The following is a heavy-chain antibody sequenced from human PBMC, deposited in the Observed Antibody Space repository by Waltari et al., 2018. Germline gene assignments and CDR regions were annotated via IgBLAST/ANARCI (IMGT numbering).Heavy chain of an antibody. CDR1: GFPLYLYT. D-gene: IGHD3-22*01. CDR3: VRKSSSGNTYNFDS. CDR2: ISSASSYT. J-gene: IGHJ4*02. Sequence: EVQLVESGGVLVKPGGSLSISCAALGFPLYLYTMNWVRQAPGKVLEWVASISSASSYTYYADSLKGRFTISRDNTKNSLYLQMNSLRAEDTAVYYCVRKSSSGNTYNFDSWGQGTLVTVSS. V-gene: IGHV3-21*02.